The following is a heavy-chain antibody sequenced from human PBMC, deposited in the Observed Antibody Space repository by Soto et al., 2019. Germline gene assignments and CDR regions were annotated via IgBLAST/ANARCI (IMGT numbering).Heavy chain of an antibody. V-gene: IGHV4-31*03. CDR2: IYYSGST. J-gene: IGHJ4*02. CDR3: ARVDRIPGIAAAGTHFVY. Sequence: SETLSVTCTVSGGSISSGGYYWSWIRQHPGKGLEWIGYIYYSGSTYYNPSLKSRVTISVDTSKNQFSLKLSSVTAADTAVYYCARVDRIPGIAAAGTHFVYWGQGTLVTVSS. CDR1: GGSISSGGYY. D-gene: IGHD6-13*01.